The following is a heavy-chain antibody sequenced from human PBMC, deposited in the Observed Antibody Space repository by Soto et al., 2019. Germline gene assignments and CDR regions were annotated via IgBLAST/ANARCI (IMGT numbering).Heavy chain of an antibody. CDR1: GGSISSSSYY. CDR2: IYYSGST. Sequence: PSETLSLTCTVSGGSISSSSYYWGWIRQPPGKGPEWIGSIYYSGSTYYNPSLKSRVTISVDTSKNQFSLKLSSVTAADTAVYYCARESYDSPIWGQGTMVTVSS. J-gene: IGHJ3*02. V-gene: IGHV4-39*02. CDR3: ARESYDSPI. D-gene: IGHD3-22*01.